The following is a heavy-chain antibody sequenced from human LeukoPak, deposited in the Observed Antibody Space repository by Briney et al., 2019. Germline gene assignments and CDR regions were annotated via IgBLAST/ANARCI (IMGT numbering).Heavy chain of an antibody. Sequence: ASVKVSCKASGYTFTSYAMNWVRQAPGQGLEWMGWINTNTGNSTYAQGFTGRFVFSLDTSVSTAYLQISSLKAEDTAVYYCARAGDSGYGEYYYYYYMDVWGKGTTVTVSS. CDR3: ARAGDSGYGEYYYYYYMDV. D-gene: IGHD5-12*01. V-gene: IGHV7-4-1*02. CDR2: INTNTGNS. J-gene: IGHJ6*03. CDR1: GYTFTSYA.